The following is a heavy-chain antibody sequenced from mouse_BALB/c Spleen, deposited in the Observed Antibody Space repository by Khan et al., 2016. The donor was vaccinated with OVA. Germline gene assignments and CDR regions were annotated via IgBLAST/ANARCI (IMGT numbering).Heavy chain of an antibody. CDR1: GYSITSDYA. D-gene: IGHD1-1*01. CDR3: ASCSVFLRYTYYIDY. Sequence: EVQLQESGPGLLKPSQSLSLTCTVTGYSITSDYAWNWIRQFPGNKLEWMAYIGYSGSTTSNPSLRSRISITRDTSKNQFFLQLNSVTTKDTATDNCASCSVFLRYTYYIDYWGQGTALTVSS. V-gene: IGHV3-2*02. CDR2: IGYSGST. J-gene: IGHJ2*01.